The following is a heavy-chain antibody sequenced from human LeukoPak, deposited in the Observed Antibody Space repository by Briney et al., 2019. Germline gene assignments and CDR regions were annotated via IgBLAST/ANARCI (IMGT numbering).Heavy chain of an antibody. Sequence: ASVKVSCKASGYTFTGYYIHWVRQAPGQGLECMGWINPNTGGTNYAQKFQGRVTMTRGTSIATAYMELSRLRSDDTAVYYCARDSSWRPFDYWGQGTLVTVSS. CDR2: INPNTGGT. D-gene: IGHD5-12*01. CDR1: GYTFTGYY. CDR3: ARDSSWRPFDY. V-gene: IGHV1-2*02. J-gene: IGHJ4*02.